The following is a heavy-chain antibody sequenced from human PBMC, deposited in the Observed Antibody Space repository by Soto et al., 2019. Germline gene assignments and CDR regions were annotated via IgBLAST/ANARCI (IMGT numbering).Heavy chain of an antibody. D-gene: IGHD6-13*01. CDR3: ARGTSSSWSNYYYYMDV. Sequence: SETLSLTCAVYGGSFSGYYWSWIRQPPGKGLEWIGEINHSGSTNYNPSLKSRVTISVDTSKNQFSLKLSSVTAADTAVYYCARGTSSSWSNYYYYMDVWGKGTTVTVSS. CDR2: INHSGST. V-gene: IGHV4-34*01. J-gene: IGHJ6*03. CDR1: GGSFSGYY.